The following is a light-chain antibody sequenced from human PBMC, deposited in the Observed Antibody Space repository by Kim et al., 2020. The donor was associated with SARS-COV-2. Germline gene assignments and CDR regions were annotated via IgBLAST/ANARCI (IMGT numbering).Light chain of an antibody. J-gene: IGLJ3*02. CDR2: DSD. CDR1: SSNIGTSH. Sequence: GQKVTNSCSGSSSNIGTSHVYWYRQLPGTAPKLLIYDSDKRPSGIPDRFSGSKSGTSATLGITGLQTGDEADYYCATWDTGLSTGLFGGGTQLTVL. CDR3: ATWDTGLSTGL. V-gene: IGLV1-51*01.